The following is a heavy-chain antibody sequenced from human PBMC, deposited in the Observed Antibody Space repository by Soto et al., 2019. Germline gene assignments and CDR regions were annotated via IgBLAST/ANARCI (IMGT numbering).Heavy chain of an antibody. Sequence: SETLSLTCTVSGGSISSGGHYWSWIRQYPGKGLEWIGHIYYSGSTYYNPSLKSRVTISLDTSKNQFSLKLTSVTAADTAVYYCARDHAVDSSGEGYFDYWGQGTLVTVSS. CDR2: IYYSGST. V-gene: IGHV4-31*03. J-gene: IGHJ4*02. CDR3: ARDHAVDSSGEGYFDY. CDR1: GGSISSGGHY. D-gene: IGHD3-22*01.